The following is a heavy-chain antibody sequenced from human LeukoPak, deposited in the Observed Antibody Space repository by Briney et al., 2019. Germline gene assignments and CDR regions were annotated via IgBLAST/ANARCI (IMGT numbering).Heavy chain of an antibody. CDR3: AGTTYYDFWSGYYAYFQH. V-gene: IGHV4-39*01. CDR1: GGSISSSSYY. J-gene: IGHJ1*01. Sequence: SETLSLTCTVSGGSISSSSYYWGWIRQPPGKGLEWIGSIHYSGSTYYNPSLKSRVTISVDTSKNQFSLKLSSVTAADTAVYYSAGTTYYDFWSGYYAYFQHWGQGTLVTVSS. D-gene: IGHD3-3*01. CDR2: IHYSGST.